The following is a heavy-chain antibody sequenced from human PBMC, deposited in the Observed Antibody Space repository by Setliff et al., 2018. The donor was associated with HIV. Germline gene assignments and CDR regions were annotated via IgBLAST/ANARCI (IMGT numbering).Heavy chain of an antibody. D-gene: IGHD1-26*01. CDR3: ARAGRGSGRYVYSFDY. V-gene: IGHV4-4*08. J-gene: IGHJ4*02. CDR2: IYSSGST. CDR1: GGYMSGYY. Sequence: SETLSLTCTVSGGYMSGYYWNWIRQPPGKGLEWIGYIYSSGSTNYNPSLKSRVTISVDTSKNQLSLKLSSVTAADTAVYYCARAGRGSGRYVYSFDYWGQGSLVTVSS.